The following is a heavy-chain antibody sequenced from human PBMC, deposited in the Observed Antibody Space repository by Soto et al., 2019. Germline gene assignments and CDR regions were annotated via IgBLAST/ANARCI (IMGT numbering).Heavy chain of an antibody. J-gene: IGHJ5*02. V-gene: IGHV4-31*03. D-gene: IGHD1-1*01. CDR1: GGAIENGGFY. CDR3: ARGGAEDNYVVR. Sequence: QVQLRESGPGLVKPSQTQSLTCTVSGGAIENGGFYWSWTRQQPGKGLEWIGHSCCSGSSHNNPSLRSRVTISMDTSNNDLSLKLSSVTAADTDVYYGARGGAEDNYVVRWGQGTLVTVSS. CDR2: SCCSGSS.